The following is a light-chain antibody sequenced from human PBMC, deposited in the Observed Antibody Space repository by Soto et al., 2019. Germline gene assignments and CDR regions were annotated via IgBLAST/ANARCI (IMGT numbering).Light chain of an antibody. Sequence: QSVLTQPRSVSGSPGQSVTISCTGTSSDVGGYNYVSWYQQHPGKAPKLMIYDVSKRPSGVPDGFSGSKSGNTASLTISGLQAEDEADYYCCSYAGSYSYVFGTGTKLTVL. J-gene: IGLJ1*01. CDR2: DVS. CDR1: SSDVGGYNY. V-gene: IGLV2-11*01. CDR3: CSYAGSYSYV.